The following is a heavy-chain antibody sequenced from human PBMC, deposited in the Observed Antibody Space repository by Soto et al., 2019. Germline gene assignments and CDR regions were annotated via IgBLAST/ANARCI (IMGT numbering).Heavy chain of an antibody. CDR1: GFTFSSYG. V-gene: IGHV3-30*18. J-gene: IGHJ6*02. Sequence: QVQLVESGGGVVQPGRSLRLSCAASGFTFSSYGMHWVRQAPGKGLEWVAVISYDGSNKYYADSVKGRFTISRDNSKNTLDLQMNSLRAEDTAVYYCAKDLPYKYLGVVPGPYYYYYYGMDVWGQGTTVTVSS. CDR2: ISYDGSNK. CDR3: AKDLPYKYLGVVPGPYYYYYYGMDV. D-gene: IGHD3-3*01.